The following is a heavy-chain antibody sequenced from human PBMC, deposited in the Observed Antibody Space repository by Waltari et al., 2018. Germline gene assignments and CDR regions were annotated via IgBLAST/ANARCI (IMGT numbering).Heavy chain of an antibody. CDR3: AREGYYYDSSGYYHYFDY. CDR1: GYTFTSYA. D-gene: IGHD3-22*01. Sequence: QVQLVQSGAEVKKPGASVKVSCKASGYTFTSYAMHWVRQAPGQRLEWMGWINAGNGKTKYSQKFQGRVTITRDTSASTAYMELSSLRSEDTAVYYCAREGYYYDSSGYYHYFDYWGQGTLVTVSS. V-gene: IGHV1-3*01. J-gene: IGHJ4*02. CDR2: INAGNGKT.